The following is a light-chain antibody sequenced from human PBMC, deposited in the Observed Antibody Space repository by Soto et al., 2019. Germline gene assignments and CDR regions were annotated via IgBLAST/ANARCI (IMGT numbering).Light chain of an antibody. J-gene: IGKJ1*01. V-gene: IGKV1-5*01. Sequence: DIRMTQSPSTLSASVGDRVSLTCRASQSVSNWLAWYQQKPGKAPKLLIYDVSSLKSGVPSRFSGSGSGTEFALTISSLQPDDFATYYCLQYKAYSTFGQGTKVDIK. CDR3: LQYKAYST. CDR1: QSVSNW. CDR2: DVS.